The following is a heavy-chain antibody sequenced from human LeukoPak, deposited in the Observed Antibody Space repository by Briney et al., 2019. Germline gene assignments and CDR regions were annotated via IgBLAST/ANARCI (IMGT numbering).Heavy chain of an antibody. CDR2: INTNTGNP. D-gene: IGHD3-3*01. J-gene: IGHJ5*02. V-gene: IGHV7-4-1*02. CDR3: ARDARFLEWLPKKNWFDP. CDR1: GFTFTSYA. Sequence: GGSLRLSCAASGFTFTSYAMNWVRQAPGQGLEWMGWINTNTGNPTYAQGFTGRFVFSLDTSVSTAYLQISSLKAEDTAVYYCARDARFLEWLPKKNWFDPWGQGTLVTVSS.